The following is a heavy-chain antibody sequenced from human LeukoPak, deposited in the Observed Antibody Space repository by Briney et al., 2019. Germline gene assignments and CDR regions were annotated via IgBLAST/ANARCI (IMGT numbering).Heavy chain of an antibody. D-gene: IGHD1-26*01. CDR1: GGSISSSSYY. J-gene: IGHJ4*02. Sequence: SETLSLTCTVSGGSISSSSYYWGWIRQPPGKGLEWIGSIYYSGSTYYNPSLKSRVTISVDTSKNQFSLKLSSVTAADTAVYYCARHSGSYHRYYFDYWGQGTLVTVSS. CDR2: IYYSGST. CDR3: ARHSGSYHRYYFDY. V-gene: IGHV4-39*01.